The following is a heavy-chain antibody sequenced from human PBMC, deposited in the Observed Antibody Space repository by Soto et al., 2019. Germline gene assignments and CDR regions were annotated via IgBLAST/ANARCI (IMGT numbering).Heavy chain of an antibody. D-gene: IGHD3-10*01. CDR3: ARVLMLRGTIIPEGYSYHIDH. CDR1: SGSISSSNW. Sequence: SETLSLTCAVSSGSISSSNWWSWVRQPPGKGLEWIGEIYHSGSTNYNPSLKSRVTISVDTSKNQFSLQLRSLTAADTAVYYCARVLMLRGTIIPEGYSYHIDHWGRGTTVTVSS. CDR2: IYHSGST. V-gene: IGHV4-4*02. J-gene: IGHJ6*03.